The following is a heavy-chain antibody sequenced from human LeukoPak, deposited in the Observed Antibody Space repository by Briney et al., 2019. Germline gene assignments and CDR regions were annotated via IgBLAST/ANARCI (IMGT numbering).Heavy chain of an antibody. CDR2: ITGNGAGI. D-gene: IGHD2/OR15-2a*01. V-gene: IGHV3-23*01. J-gene: IGHJ4*02. Sequence: GGSLRLSCAASGFTFTNVWMSWVRQAPGKGLEWVSAITGNGAGIFYTDSVKGRFIISRDNSKNTLYLQMNSLRAEDTAVYYCATSRGFYDHWGQGTLVTVSS. CDR1: GFTFTNVW. CDR3: ATSRGFYDH.